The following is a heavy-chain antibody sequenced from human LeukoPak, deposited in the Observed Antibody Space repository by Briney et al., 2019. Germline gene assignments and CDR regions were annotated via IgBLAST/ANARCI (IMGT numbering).Heavy chain of an antibody. V-gene: IGHV3-74*01. D-gene: IGHD5-24*01. CDR2: INSDGSST. Sequence: GGSLRLSCAASGFTFSSYWMHWVRQAPGKGLVWVSRINSDGSSTSYADSVKGRFTISRDNAKNTLYLQMNSLRAEDTAVYYCARGDGYKLMVYWGQGTLVTVSS. J-gene: IGHJ4*02. CDR3: ARGDGYKLMVY. CDR1: GFTFSSYW.